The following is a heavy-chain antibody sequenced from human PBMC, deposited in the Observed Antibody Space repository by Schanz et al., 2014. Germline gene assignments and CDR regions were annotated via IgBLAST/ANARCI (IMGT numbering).Heavy chain of an antibody. CDR1: TSIFNHAW. D-gene: IGHD1-20*01. J-gene: IGHJ4*02. CDR3: ANNWNLDY. Sequence: EVHLLEPGGGLVPPGGSLRLSCAASTSIFNHAWMSWVRQAPGRGLEWVSALSEGGGGTHYADSVRGRFTISRDNSKNTLYLQMNSLRAEDTAVYYCANNWNLDYWGQGTLVTVSS. V-gene: IGHV3-23*01. CDR2: LSEGGGGT.